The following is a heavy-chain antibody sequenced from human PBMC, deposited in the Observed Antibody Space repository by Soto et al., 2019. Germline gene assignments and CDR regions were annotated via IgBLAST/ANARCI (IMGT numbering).Heavy chain of an antibody. V-gene: IGHV1-3*01. J-gene: IGHJ6*02. CDR1: GYTFTSYA. D-gene: IGHD4-4*01. CDR2: INAGNGNT. Sequence: ASAKVSWKASGYTFTSYAMHWMRQAPGQRLEWMGWINAGNGNTKYSQKFQGRVTITRDTSASTAYMELSSLRSEDTAVYYCASSYSNYALIDYYYYGMDVWGQGTTVTVSS. CDR3: ASSYSNYALIDYYYYGMDV.